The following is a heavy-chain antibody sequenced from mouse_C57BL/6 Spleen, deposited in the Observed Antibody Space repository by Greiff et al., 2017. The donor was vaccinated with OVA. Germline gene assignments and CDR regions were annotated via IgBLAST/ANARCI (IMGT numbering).Heavy chain of an antibody. Sequence: EVQVVESEGGLVQPGSSMKLSCTASGFTFSDYYMAWVRQVPEKGLEWVANINYDGSSTYYLDSLKSRFIISRDNAKNILYLQMSSLKSEDTATYYCAREGTTVVAPYYAMDYWGQGTSVTVSS. J-gene: IGHJ4*01. D-gene: IGHD1-1*01. CDR1: GFTFSDYY. CDR2: INYDGSST. CDR3: AREGTTVVAPYYAMDY. V-gene: IGHV5-16*01.